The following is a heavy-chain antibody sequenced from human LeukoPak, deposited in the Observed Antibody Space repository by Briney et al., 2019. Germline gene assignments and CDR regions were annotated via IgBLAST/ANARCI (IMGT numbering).Heavy chain of an antibody. Sequence: GGSLRLSCAASGFTFSSYWMSWVRQAPGKGLEWVANIKQDGSEKYYVDSVKGRFTISRDNAKNSLYLQMNSLRAEDTAVYYCARGRTYYYDSSGYYAFDYWGQGTLVTVSS. CDR1: GFTFSSYW. CDR2: IKQDGSEK. J-gene: IGHJ4*02. V-gene: IGHV3-7*01. CDR3: ARGRTYYYDSSGYYAFDY. D-gene: IGHD3-22*01.